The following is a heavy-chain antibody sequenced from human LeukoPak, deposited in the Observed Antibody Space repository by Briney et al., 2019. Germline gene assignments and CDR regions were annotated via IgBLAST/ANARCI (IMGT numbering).Heavy chain of an antibody. CDR3: AGAPPDYDSSGSPYRAAFDI. Sequence: GASVKVSFKASGGTFSSYAISWVRQAPGQGLEWMGGIIPIFGTANYAQKFQGRVTITADESTSTAYMELSSLRSEDTAVYYCAGAPPDYDSSGSPYRAAFDIWGQGTMVTVSS. D-gene: IGHD3-22*01. J-gene: IGHJ3*02. CDR2: IIPIFGTA. V-gene: IGHV1-69*13. CDR1: GGTFSSYA.